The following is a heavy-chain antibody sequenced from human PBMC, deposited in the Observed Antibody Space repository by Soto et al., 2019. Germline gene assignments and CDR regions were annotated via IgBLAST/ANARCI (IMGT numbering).Heavy chain of an antibody. J-gene: IGHJ4*02. CDR1: GFTFSSYA. Sequence: SLRLSCAASGFTFSSYAMHWVRQAPGKGLEWVSLISYNGGNKYSADSVKGRFTISRDNSKNTLYLQMSSLRAEDTAVYYCARDSRGYSYGVGYWGQGTLVTVSS. CDR3: ARDSRGYSYGVGY. V-gene: IGHV3-30-3*01. D-gene: IGHD5-12*01. CDR2: ISYNGGNK.